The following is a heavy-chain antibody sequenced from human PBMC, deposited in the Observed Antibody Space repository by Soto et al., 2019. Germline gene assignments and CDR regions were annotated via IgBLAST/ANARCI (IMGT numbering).Heavy chain of an antibody. CDR3: AREVYDSSGYSQLHFDL. Sequence: QVQLQESGPGLVKPSQTLSLTCTVSGGSISSGGYYWSWIRQHPGKGLEWIGYIYYSGSTYYNPXLKSRVTISVXXSXNXXYLKLSSVPAAHTAVYYCAREVYDSSGYSQLHFDLWGRGTLVTVSS. CDR2: IYYSGST. D-gene: IGHD3-22*01. CDR1: GGSISSGGYY. V-gene: IGHV4-31*03. J-gene: IGHJ2*01.